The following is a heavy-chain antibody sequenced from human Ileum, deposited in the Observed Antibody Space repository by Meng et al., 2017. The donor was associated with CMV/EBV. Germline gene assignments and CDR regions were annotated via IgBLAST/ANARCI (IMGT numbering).Heavy chain of an antibody. CDR1: GFYFNGAW. CDR2: SKSKSDGGAI. V-gene: IGHV3-15*01. Sequence: SGGVVVAPGVSQRVSRAGIGFYFNGAWEREVRQDSGKGLKWVGHSKSKSDGGAIDYAATVKGRFIISRDDSKNMLYLEMNRLKTDDTGVYYCGCGVQMYDYWGQGTLVTVSS. CDR3: GCGVQMYDY. J-gene: IGHJ4*02. D-gene: IGHD3-3*01.